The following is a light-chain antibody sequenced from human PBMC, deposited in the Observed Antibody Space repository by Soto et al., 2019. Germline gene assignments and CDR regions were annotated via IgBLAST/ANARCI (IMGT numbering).Light chain of an antibody. CDR1: QSVSSGTY. J-gene: IGKJ4*01. V-gene: IGKV3-20*01. CDR2: GAS. Sequence: EVVLTQSPGTLSFSPGERATLSCRASQSVSSGTYLAWYQQKPGQAPTLLIYGASTRAAGIPDRFSGSGSGTDFTLTITRLEPEDFAVYYCQQYGDSPLTFGGGTRVE. CDR3: QQYGDSPLT.